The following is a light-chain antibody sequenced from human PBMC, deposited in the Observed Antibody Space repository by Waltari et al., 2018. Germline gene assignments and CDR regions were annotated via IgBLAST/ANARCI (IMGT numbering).Light chain of an antibody. CDR1: SMDGGSYNY. CDR2: DVT. CDR3: CSFSGTYYV. J-gene: IGLJ1*01. Sequence: QSALTQPRSVSGTPGQSVTIPCTGPSMDGGSYNYASWHQQHPGKAPKLMIYDVTKRPSGVPDRFSGSKSGNTASLTISGLQAEDEADYHCCSFSGTYYVFGTGTEVTVL. V-gene: IGLV2-11*01.